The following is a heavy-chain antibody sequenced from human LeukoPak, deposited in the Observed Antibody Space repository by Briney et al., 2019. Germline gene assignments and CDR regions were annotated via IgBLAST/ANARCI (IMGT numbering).Heavy chain of an antibody. V-gene: IGHV1-18*01. CDR2: ISAYNGNT. Sequence: GASVKVSCKASGFTFTSSGFSWVRRAPGQGLEWMGWISAYNGNTNYAQKFQDRVTMTTDTSTSTAHMDLRSLRSDDTAVYYCARGGASGSYGLDVWRQRTTVTV. J-gene: IGHJ6*02. D-gene: IGHD1-26*01. CDR1: GFTFTSSG. CDR3: ARGGASGSYGLDV.